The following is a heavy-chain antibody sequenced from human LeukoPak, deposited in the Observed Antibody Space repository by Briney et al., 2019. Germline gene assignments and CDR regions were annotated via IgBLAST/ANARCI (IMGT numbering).Heavy chain of an antibody. CDR3: ARGRGYCSGGSCYAQGFDY. J-gene: IGHJ4*02. CDR1: GGSFRGYY. Sequence: SETLSLTCAVYGGSFRGYYWSWIRQPPGKGLEWIGEINHSGSTNYNPSLKSRVTISVDTSKNQFSLKLSSVTAADTAVYYCARGRGYCSGGSCYAQGFDYWGQGTLVTVSS. CDR2: INHSGST. D-gene: IGHD2-15*01. V-gene: IGHV4-34*01.